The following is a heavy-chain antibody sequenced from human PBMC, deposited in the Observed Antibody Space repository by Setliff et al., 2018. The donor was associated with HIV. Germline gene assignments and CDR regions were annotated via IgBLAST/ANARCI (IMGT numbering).Heavy chain of an antibody. CDR2: INQVESEK. Sequence: PGGSLRLSCVASGFTFSDNGMVWVRQAPGKGLEWVANINQVESEKYYVDSVKGRFTISRDNAKNSLYLQMNSLGVEDTAIYFCVRGKRYAYTSGGLDVWGQGTTVTVSS. J-gene: IGHJ6*02. D-gene: IGHD3-16*01. CDR3: VRGKRYAYTSGGLDV. V-gene: IGHV3-7*01. CDR1: GFTFSDNG.